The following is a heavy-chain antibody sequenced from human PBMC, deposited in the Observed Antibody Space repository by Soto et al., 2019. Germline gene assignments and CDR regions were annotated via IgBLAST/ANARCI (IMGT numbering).Heavy chain of an antibody. J-gene: IGHJ4*02. Sequence: PSETLSLTCTVSSGSITTRSYYWGWIRQPPGKGLEWIGSRSYSGTTFFNLSLKSRVTITKDTSKNQVVLTMTNMDPVDTATYFCAHLNTRGYYFDYWGQGALVTVSS. CDR3: AHLNTRGYYFDY. CDR1: SGSITTRSYY. V-gene: IGHV4-39*06. CDR2: RSYSGTT.